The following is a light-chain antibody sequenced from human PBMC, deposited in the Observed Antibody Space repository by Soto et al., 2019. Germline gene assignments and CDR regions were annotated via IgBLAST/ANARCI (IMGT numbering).Light chain of an antibody. CDR3: VQALQSPPWT. J-gene: IGKJ1*01. CDR2: LGS. V-gene: IGKV2-28*01. CDR1: QSLLHSNGYNY. Sequence: DIVVTQSPLTLPVTPGETASISCRSSQSLLHSNGYNYLDRYLQKPGQSPQLLIYLGSNRASGVPDRFSGSGSGTDFTLKISRVEAEDVGVYYCVQALQSPPWTFGQGTKVDNK.